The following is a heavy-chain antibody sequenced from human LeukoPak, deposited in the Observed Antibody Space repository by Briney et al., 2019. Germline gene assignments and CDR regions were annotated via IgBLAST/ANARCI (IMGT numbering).Heavy chain of an antibody. V-gene: IGHV1-8*01. D-gene: IGHD3-22*01. Sequence: GASVKVSCKAPGYTFTSYDINWVRQATGQGLEWMGWMNPNSGNTGYAQKFQGRVTMTRNTSISTAYMELSSLRSEDTAVYYCARHASRYYYDSSGYYYDYWGQGTLVTVSS. CDR2: MNPNSGNT. CDR3: ARHASRYYYDSSGYYYDY. CDR1: GYTFTSYD. J-gene: IGHJ4*02.